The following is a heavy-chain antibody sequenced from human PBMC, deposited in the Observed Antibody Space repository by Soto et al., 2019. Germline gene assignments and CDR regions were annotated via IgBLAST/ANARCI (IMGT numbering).Heavy chain of an antibody. D-gene: IGHD3-16*02. CDR2: IKQDGSEK. J-gene: IGHJ6*02. Sequence: LRLSCAASGFTFSSYWMSWVRQAPGKGLEWVANIKQDGSEKYYVDTVKGRFTISRDNAENSLYLQMNSLRAEDTVVYYYARDDSWGDIVAYYPYGMDVWGQGTTVTVSS. V-gene: IGHV3-7*01. CDR3: ARDDSWGDIVAYYPYGMDV. CDR1: GFTFSSYW.